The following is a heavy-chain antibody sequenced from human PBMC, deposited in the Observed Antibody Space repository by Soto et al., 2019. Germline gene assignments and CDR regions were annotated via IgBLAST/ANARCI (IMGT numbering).Heavy chain of an antibody. CDR1: GFAFSGYP. V-gene: IGHV3-23*01. D-gene: IGHD6-19*01. J-gene: IGHJ4*02. Sequence: EVQLLESGGGLVQPGGSLRLSCAASGFAFSGYPMSWVRQTPGKGLEWVSGIDASTGRTYFADSVEGRFTISRDNSKNTLYLQMNSLIVADTAIYYCAKDDSSGWYRSLDYWGQGTLVTVSS. CDR3: AKDDSSGWYRSLDY. CDR2: IDASTGRT.